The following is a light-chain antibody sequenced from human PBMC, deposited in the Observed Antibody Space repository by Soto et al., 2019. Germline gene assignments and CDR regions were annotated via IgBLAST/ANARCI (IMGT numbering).Light chain of an antibody. V-gene: IGLV4-69*01. Sequence: QSVLTQSPSASASLGASVKLTCTLSSGHSSYAIAWHQQQPEKGPRYLMKLNSDGSHSKGDGIPDRFSGSSSGAERYLTIPSLQSEDEADYYWQTGGTGIRFGGGTKLTVL. CDR1: SGHSSYA. CDR3: QTGGTGIR. CDR2: LNSDGSH. J-gene: IGLJ2*01.